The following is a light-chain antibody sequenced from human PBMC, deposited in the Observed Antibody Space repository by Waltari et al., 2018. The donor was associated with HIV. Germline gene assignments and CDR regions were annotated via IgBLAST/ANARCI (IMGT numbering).Light chain of an antibody. V-gene: IGLV2-8*01. CDR3: TSYAGSFKGVV. CDR1: SSHVGGYKY. CDR2: EVT. J-gene: IGLJ2*01. Sequence: QSALTQPPSPSGSPGQPAPISSTGSSSHVGGYKYAPWYQQHPGKAPKLIISEVTKRPSGVPDRFSGSKSGNTASLTVSGLQAEDETDYFCTSYAGSFKGVVFGGGTKLTVL.